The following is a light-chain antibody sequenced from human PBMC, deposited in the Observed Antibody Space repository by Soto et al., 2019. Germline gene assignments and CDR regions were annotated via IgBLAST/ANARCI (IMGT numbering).Light chain of an antibody. J-gene: IGKJ1*01. CDR1: QSVSSSY. CDR3: QQYGSLSWT. V-gene: IGKV3-20*01. Sequence: EIVFTQSPATLSLSPGERASLSCGASQSVSSSYLAWYQQKPGQAPRIIIFGASGRATGIPDRFSGSGSGTDFTLTISRLEPEDFAMYYCQQYGSLSWTFGQGTKVDIK. CDR2: GAS.